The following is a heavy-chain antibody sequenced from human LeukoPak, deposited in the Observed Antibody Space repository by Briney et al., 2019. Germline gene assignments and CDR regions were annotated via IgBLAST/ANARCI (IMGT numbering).Heavy chain of an antibody. J-gene: IGHJ5*02. V-gene: IGHV4-59*01. Sequence: PSETLSLTCTVSGGSIRSYYWSWIRQPPGKGLEWIGYIYYTGSTNYNPSLKSRVTISVDTSKNQFSLKLSSVTAADTAVYYCARQTSANWFDPWGQGTLVTVSS. CDR3: ARQTSANWFDP. CDR1: GGSIRSYY. CDR2: IYYTGST.